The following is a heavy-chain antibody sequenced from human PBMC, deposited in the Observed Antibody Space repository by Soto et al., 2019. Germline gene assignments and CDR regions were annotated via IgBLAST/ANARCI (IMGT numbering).Heavy chain of an antibody. CDR1: GYSISSGYY. CDR2: IYHSGST. J-gene: IGHJ4*02. V-gene: IGHV4-38-2*02. D-gene: IGHD5-18*01. CDR3: AREALSYGLFVDY. Sequence: SETLSLTCAVSGYSISSGYYWGWIRQPPGKGLEWIGSIYHSGSTYYNPSLKSRVTISVDTSKNQFSLKLSSVAAADTAVYYCAREALSYGLFVDYWGQGTLVPVS.